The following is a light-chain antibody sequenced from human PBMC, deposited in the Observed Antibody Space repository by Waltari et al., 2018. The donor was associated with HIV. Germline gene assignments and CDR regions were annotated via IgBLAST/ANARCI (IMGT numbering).Light chain of an antibody. Sequence: DIQMTQSPSSLSASVGDRVTITCRASQSISSYLNWYQQKPGKAPILLIYDASNLEAGVPSRFSGSGSGTHFTFTISSLQPEDIAIYYCQHYDNLPSFGQGTKLEIK. CDR2: DAS. CDR3: QHYDNLPS. V-gene: IGKV1-33*01. J-gene: IGKJ2*01. CDR1: QSISSY.